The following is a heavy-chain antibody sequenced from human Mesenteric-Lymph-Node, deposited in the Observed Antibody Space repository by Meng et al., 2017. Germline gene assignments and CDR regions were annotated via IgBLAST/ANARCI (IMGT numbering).Heavy chain of an antibody. CDR3: AAAGYYYDSSGYPY. J-gene: IGHJ4*02. Sequence: SVKVSCKASGYTFITYDISWVRQAPGQGLEWIGWIVVGSGNTNYAQKFQERVTITRDMSTSTAYMELSSLRSEDTAVYYCAAAGYYYDSSGYPYWGQGTLVTVSS. V-gene: IGHV1-58*02. CDR2: IVVGSGNT. CDR1: GYTFITYD. D-gene: IGHD3-22*01.